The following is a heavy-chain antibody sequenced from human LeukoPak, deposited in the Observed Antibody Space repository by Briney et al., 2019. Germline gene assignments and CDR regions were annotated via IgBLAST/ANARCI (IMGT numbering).Heavy chain of an antibody. D-gene: IGHD3-22*01. CDR1: GFSFSSHV. CDR3: AKDQNYDSSGYYGGFDY. J-gene: IGHJ4*02. CDR2: ISGSGGDT. Sequence: PGGSLRLSCAASGFSFSSHVMHWVRQAPGKGLEWVSGISGSGGDTYYADSVKGRFTISRDNSKNSLNLQMNSLRAEDTALYYCAKDQNYDSSGYYGGFDYWGQGTLVTVSS. V-gene: IGHV3-23*01.